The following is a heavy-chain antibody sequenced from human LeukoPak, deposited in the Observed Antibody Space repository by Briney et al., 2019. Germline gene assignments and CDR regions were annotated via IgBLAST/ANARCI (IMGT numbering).Heavy chain of an antibody. V-gene: IGHV1-46*01. Sequence: GASVTVSCKASGYTFTNYYMHWVRQAPGQGLEWMGIINPSGGSTSYAQKFQGRVTMTRDMSTSTVYMELSSLRSEDTAVYYCARDQNYYDSSGYYWDYWGQGTLVTVSS. CDR1: GYTFTNYY. D-gene: IGHD3-22*01. CDR2: INPSGGST. CDR3: ARDQNYYDSSGYYWDY. J-gene: IGHJ4*02.